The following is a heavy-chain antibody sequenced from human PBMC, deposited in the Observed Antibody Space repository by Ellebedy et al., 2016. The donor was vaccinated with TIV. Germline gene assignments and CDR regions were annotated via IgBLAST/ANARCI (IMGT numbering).Heavy chain of an antibody. D-gene: IGHD2-2*01. CDR1: GGSISSGGYY. J-gene: IGHJ4*02. Sequence: SETLSLTXTVSGGSISSGGYYWSWIRQHPGKGLEWIGYIYYSGSTYYNPSLKSRVTISVDTSKDQFSLKLSSVTAADTAVYYCARLIVGLVPADPIDYWGQGTLVTVSS. CDR3: ARLIVGLVPADPIDY. V-gene: IGHV4-31*03. CDR2: IYYSGST.